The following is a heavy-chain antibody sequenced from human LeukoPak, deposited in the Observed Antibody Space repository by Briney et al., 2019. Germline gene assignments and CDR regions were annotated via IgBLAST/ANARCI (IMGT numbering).Heavy chain of an antibody. Sequence: ASVKVSCKASGYTFNTYGISWVRQAPGQGPEWMGWITAYNGKSNYAQKFQARVTMTTDTSTSTAYMELRRLRSDDTAVYYRARVFYYDTSGHNWFDSWGQGTLVTVSS. D-gene: IGHD3-22*01. CDR3: ARVFYYDTSGHNWFDS. V-gene: IGHV1-18*01. J-gene: IGHJ5*01. CDR2: ITAYNGKS. CDR1: GYTFNTYG.